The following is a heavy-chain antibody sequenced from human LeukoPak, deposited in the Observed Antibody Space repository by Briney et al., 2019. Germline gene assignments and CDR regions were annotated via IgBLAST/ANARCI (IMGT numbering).Heavy chain of an antibody. J-gene: IGHJ4*02. CDR1: GFTFSSYA. CDR3: AKAGFGEGRVDY. D-gene: IGHD3-10*01. V-gene: IGHV3-23*01. CDR2: ISGSGGST. Sequence: GGSLRLSCAASGFTFSSYAMSWVRQAPGKGLEWVSAISGSGGSTYYADSVKGRFTISRDNSKNTLYLQMNSLRAEDTAVYYWAKAGFGEGRVDYWGQGTLVTVSS.